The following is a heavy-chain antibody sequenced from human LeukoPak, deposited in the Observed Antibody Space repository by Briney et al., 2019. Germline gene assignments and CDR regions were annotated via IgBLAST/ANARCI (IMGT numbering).Heavy chain of an antibody. CDR1: GGSFSGYY. V-gene: IGHV4-34*01. D-gene: IGHD6-19*01. J-gene: IGHJ4*02. Sequence: SETLSLTCAVYGGSFSGYYWSWIRQPPGKGLEWIGEINHSGSTNYNPSLKSRVTISVDTSKNQFSLKLSSVTAADTAVYYRARGVSSGHTYYFDYWGQGTLVTVSS. CDR2: INHSGST. CDR3: ARGVSSGHTYYFDY.